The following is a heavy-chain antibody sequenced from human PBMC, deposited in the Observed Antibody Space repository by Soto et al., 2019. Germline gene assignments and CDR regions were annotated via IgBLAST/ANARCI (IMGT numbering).Heavy chain of an antibody. D-gene: IGHD3-10*01. V-gene: IGHV4-39*01. CDR1: GGSISSSSYY. J-gene: IGHJ6*03. Sequence: QLQLQESGPGLVKPSETLSLTCTVSGGSISSSSYYWGWIRQPPGKGLEWIGSIYYSGSTYYNPSLKSRVALSVDTSKNQFSLTLSSVTAADTAVYYCARLRGYYGSGSPYYYYYYMDVWGKGTTVTVSS. CDR3: ARLRGYYGSGSPYYYYYYMDV. CDR2: IYYSGST.